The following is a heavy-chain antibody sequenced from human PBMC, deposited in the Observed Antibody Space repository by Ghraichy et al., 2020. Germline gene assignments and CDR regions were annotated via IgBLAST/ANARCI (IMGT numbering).Heavy chain of an antibody. V-gene: IGHV3-33*01. CDR1: GFTFSSYG. D-gene: IGHD5-24*01. J-gene: IGHJ3*02. CDR3: ARQMASGAFDI. CDR2: IWYDGSNK. Sequence: GESLNISCAASGFTFSSYGMHWVRQAPGKGLEWVAVIWYDGSNKYYADSVKGRFTISRDNSKNTLYLQMNSLRAEDTAVYYCARQMASGAFDIWGQGTMVTVSS.